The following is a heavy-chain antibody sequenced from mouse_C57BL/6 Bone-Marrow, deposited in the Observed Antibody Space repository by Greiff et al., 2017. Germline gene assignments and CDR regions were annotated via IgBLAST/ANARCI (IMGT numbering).Heavy chain of an antibody. J-gene: IGHJ2*01. CDR2: IYPGDGDT. CDR3: ARSGFHRDFFDY. Sequence: VQLQQSGAELVKPGASVKISCKASGYAFSSYWMNWVKQRPGKGLEWIGQIYPGDGDTNYNGKFKGKATLTADKSSSTAYMQLSSLTSEDSAVYFCARSGFHRDFFDYWGQGTTLTVSS. V-gene: IGHV1-82*01. CDR1: GYAFSSYW.